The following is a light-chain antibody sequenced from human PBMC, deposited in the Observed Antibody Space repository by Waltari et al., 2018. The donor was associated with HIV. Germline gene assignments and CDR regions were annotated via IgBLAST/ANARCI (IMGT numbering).Light chain of an antibody. CDR2: DGS. Sequence: QSALTQPRSVSGSPGQSVTISCTGTSRDVGGYNYVSWYQQHPGKAPKLMIYDGSKRPSGVPARFSASKSGNTASLTISGLQAEDEADYYCCSYGGSYTWVFGGGTKLTVL. J-gene: IGLJ3*02. CDR3: CSYGGSYTWV. CDR1: SRDVGGYNY. V-gene: IGLV2-11*01.